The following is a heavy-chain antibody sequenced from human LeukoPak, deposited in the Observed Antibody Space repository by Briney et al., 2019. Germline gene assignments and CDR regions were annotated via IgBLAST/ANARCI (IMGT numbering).Heavy chain of an antibody. J-gene: IGHJ4*02. V-gene: IGHV1-2*02. CDR3: ARRYCGGDCYSDY. D-gene: IGHD2-21*02. CDR2: INPNSGGT. CDR1: GYTFTGYY. Sequence: ASVKVSCKASGYTFTGYYMHWVRQAPGQGLERMGWINPNSGGTNYAQKFQGRVTMTRDTSISTAYMELSRLRSDDTAVYYCARRYCGGDCYSDYWGQGTLVTVSS.